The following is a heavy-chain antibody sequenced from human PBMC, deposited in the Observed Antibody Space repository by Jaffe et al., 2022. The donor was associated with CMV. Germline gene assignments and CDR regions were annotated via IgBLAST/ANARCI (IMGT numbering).Heavy chain of an antibody. V-gene: IGHV3-7*03. J-gene: IGHJ4*02. Sequence: EVQLVESGGGLVQPGGSLRLSCAASGFTFSSYWMTWVRQAPGKGLEWVANIKQDGSVKYFVDSVKGRFTISRDNAKNSLYLQMDSLRAEDTAIYYCARLCWGTAVTGFDFWGQGTLVTVSS. CDR2: IKQDGSVK. CDR3: ARLCWGTAVTGFDF. D-gene: IGHD6-19*01. CDR1: GFTFSSYW.